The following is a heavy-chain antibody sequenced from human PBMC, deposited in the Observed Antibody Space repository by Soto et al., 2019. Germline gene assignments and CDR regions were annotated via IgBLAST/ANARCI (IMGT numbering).Heavy chain of an antibody. CDR1: GFTFSNSA. D-gene: IGHD3-22*01. CDR2: ISGSGGTI. CDR3: AKDSWFLPGSVFDY. J-gene: IGHJ4*02. Sequence: PGGSLTLSCPASGFTFSNSAMRWVRQAPEKWLEWVSSISGSGGTIHYSDSVKGRFTIARDNSKNMLYLQMNSLRAAETAIYYCAKDSWFLPGSVFDYWGQGTLVTVSS. V-gene: IGHV3-23*01.